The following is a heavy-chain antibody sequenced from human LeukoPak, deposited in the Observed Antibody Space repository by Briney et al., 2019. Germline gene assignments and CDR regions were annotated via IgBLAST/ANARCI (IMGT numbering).Heavy chain of an antibody. J-gene: IGHJ6*03. CDR2: IRYDGSNK. CDR3: AKDGVGATPPFGYYHYYMDV. D-gene: IGHD1-26*01. Sequence: GGSLRLSCAASGFTFSSYGMHWVRQAPGKGLEWVAFIRYDGSNKYYADSVKGRFTISRDNSKNTLYLQMNSLRAEDTAVYYCAKDGVGATPPFGYYHYYMDVWGKGTTVTISS. V-gene: IGHV3-30*02. CDR1: GFTFSSYG.